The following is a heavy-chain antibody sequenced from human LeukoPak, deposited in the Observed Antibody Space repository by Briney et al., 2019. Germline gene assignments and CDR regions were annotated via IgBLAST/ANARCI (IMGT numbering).Heavy chain of an antibody. V-gene: IGHV3-11*01. CDR1: GFTFSDYY. Sequence: PGGSLRLSCTASGFTFSDYYMSWIRQAPGKGLEWVSYISSSGSTIYYADSVKGRFTISRDNAKNSLYLQMNSLRAEDTAVYYCARGEAGTTFSWFDPWGQGTLVTVSS. CDR2: ISSSGSTI. J-gene: IGHJ5*02. CDR3: ARGEAGTTFSWFDP. D-gene: IGHD1-7*01.